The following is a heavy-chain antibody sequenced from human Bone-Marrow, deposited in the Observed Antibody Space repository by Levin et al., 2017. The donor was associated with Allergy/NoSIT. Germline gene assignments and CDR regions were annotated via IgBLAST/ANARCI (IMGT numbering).Heavy chain of an antibody. D-gene: IGHD2-2*01. CDR2: ISGSGGST. V-gene: IGHV3-23*01. J-gene: IGHJ6*02. CDR3: AKGELIVVVPAAIGCYYGMDV. Sequence: GGSLRLSCAASGFTFSSYAMSWVRQAPGKGLEWVSAISGSGGSTYYADSVKGRFTISRDNSKNTLYLQMNSLRAEDTAVYYCAKGELIVVVPAAIGCYYGMDVWGQGTTVTVSS. CDR1: GFTFSSYA.